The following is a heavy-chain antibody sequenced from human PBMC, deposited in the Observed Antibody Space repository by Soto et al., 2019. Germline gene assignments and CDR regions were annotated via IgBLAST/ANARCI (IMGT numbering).Heavy chain of an antibody. J-gene: IGHJ4*02. CDR2: MPYDGSDT. CDR1: GFIFSNNG. V-gene: IGHV3-30*02. D-gene: IGHD2-2*01. Sequence: GGSLRLTCVDSGFIFSNNGMHWVRQTPGKGLEWVAFMPYDGSDTFYADSVKGRFTISRDNSKNTLYLQMNSLRAEDTAVYYCAKDKIITYGIVVVPAASDYWGQGTLVTVSS. CDR3: AKDKIITYGIVVVPAASDY.